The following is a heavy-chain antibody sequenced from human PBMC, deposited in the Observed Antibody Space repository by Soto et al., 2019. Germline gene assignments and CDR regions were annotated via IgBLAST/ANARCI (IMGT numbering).Heavy chain of an antibody. Sequence: QVQLVQSGAEVKKPGSSVKVSCKASGGTFSSYAISWVRQAPGQGLEWMGGIIPIFGTTNYAQKFQGRVTITADESTSTAYRELSSLRSEDTAVYYCARSSSRSSSSKRGMQYYFDYWGQGTLVTVSS. CDR2: IIPIFGTT. CDR3: ARSSSRSSSSKRGMQYYFDY. V-gene: IGHV1-69*12. J-gene: IGHJ4*02. D-gene: IGHD6-6*01. CDR1: GGTFSSYA.